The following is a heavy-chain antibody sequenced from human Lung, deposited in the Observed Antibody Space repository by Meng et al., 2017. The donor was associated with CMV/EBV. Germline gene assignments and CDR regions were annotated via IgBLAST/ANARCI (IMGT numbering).Heavy chain of an antibody. CDR1: GGTFSSYA. J-gene: IGHJ6*02. V-gene: IGHV1-69*05. D-gene: IGHD3-10*01. CDR2: IIPIFGTA. Sequence: SXXVSXKASGGTFSSYAISWVRQAPGQGLEWMGGIIPIFGTANYAQKFQGRVTITTDESTSTAYMELSSLRSEDTAVYYCARSIVVRGSLPRNKMDVLGQGXTVTVSS. CDR3: ARSIVVRGSLPRNKMDV.